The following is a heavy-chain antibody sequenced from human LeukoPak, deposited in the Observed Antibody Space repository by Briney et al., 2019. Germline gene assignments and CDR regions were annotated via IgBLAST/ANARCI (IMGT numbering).Heavy chain of an antibody. CDR2: IIPIFGTA. CDR3: YGMDV. V-gene: IGHV1-69*13. Sequence: SVKVSCKASGYTFTSYAMNWVRQAPGQGLEWMGGIIPIFGTANYAQKFQGRVTITADESTSTAYMELSSLRSEDTAVYYCYGMDVWGQGTTVTVSS. J-gene: IGHJ6*02. CDR1: GYTFTSYA.